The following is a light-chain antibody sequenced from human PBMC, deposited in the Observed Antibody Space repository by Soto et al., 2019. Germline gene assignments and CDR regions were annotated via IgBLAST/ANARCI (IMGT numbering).Light chain of an antibody. J-gene: IGLJ2*01. Sequence: QTVVTQEPSFSVSPGGTVTLTCGLSSGSVSTSYYPSWYQQTPGQAPRTLIYSTNTRSSGVPDRFSGSILGNKAALTITGAQADDEADYYCCSYAGSYTVVFGGGTQLTVL. CDR3: CSYAGSYTVV. CDR2: STN. CDR1: SGSVSTSYY. V-gene: IGLV8-61*01.